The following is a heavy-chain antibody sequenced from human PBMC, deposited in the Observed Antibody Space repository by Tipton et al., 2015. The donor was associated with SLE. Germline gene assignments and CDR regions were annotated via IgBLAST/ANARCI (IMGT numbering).Heavy chain of an antibody. V-gene: IGHV3-30*14. J-gene: IGHJ4*02. CDR2: ISYDGSNK. CDR1: GFTFSSYA. Sequence: SLRLSCAASGFTFSSYAMHWVRQAPGKGLEWVAVISYDGSNKYYADSVKGRFTISRDNSKNTLYLQMNSLRAEDTAVYYCASSPRLGELSLDYWGQGTLVTVSS. CDR3: ASSPRLGELSLDY. D-gene: IGHD3-16*02.